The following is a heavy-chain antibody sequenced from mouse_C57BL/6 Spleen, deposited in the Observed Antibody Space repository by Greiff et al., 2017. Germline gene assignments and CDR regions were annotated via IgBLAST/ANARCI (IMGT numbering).Heavy chain of an antibody. CDR2: IRNKANNHAT. CDR3: TTSMVTTKKSAWFAY. CDR1: GFTFSDAW. D-gene: IGHD2-2*01. V-gene: IGHV6-6*01. J-gene: IGHJ3*01. Sequence: EVMLVESGGGLVQPGGSMKLSCAASGFTFSDAWMDWVRQSPEKGLEWVAEIRNKANNHATYSAESVKGRFTISRDDSKSSVYLQMNSVRAEDTGIYYCTTSMVTTKKSAWFAYWGQGTLVTVSA.